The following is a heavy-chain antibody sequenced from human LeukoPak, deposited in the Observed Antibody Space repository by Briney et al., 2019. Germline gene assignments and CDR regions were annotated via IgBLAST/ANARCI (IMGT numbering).Heavy chain of an antibody. CDR2: ISSSSSTI. Sequence: PGGSLRLSRAASGFTFSSYSMNWVRQAPGKGLEWVSYISSSSSTIYYADSVKGRFTISRDNAKNSLYLQMNSLRAEDTAVYYCARDPVLRYFDWLPGPNYFDYWGQGTLVTVSS. CDR3: ARDPVLRYFDWLPGPNYFDY. J-gene: IGHJ4*02. CDR1: GFTFSSYS. V-gene: IGHV3-48*01. D-gene: IGHD3-9*01.